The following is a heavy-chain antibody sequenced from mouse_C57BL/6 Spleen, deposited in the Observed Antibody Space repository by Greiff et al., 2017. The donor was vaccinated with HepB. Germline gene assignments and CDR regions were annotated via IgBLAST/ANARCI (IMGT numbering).Heavy chain of an antibody. CDR3: ARVVYDGYFYAMDY. J-gene: IGHJ4*01. V-gene: IGHV5-15*01. Sequence: EVKLMESGGGLVQPGGSLKLSCAASGFTFSDYGMAWVRQAPRKGPEWVAFISNLAYSIYYADTVTGRFTISRENAKNTLYLEMSSLRSEDTAMYYCARVVYDGYFYAMDYWGQGTSVTVSS. CDR2: ISNLAYSI. D-gene: IGHD2-3*01. CDR1: GFTFSDYG.